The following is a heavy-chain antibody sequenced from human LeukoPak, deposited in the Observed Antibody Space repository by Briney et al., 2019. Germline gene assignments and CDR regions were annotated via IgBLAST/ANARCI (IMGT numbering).Heavy chain of an antibody. CDR3: ARDLEDSSSF. D-gene: IGHD6-6*01. CDR2: ISYDGSNK. J-gene: IGHJ4*02. Sequence: GGSPRLSCAASGFTFSSYAMHWVRQAPGKGLEWVAVISYDGSNKYYADSVKGRFTISRDNSKNTLYLQMNSLRAEDTAVYYCARDLEDSSSFWGQGTLVTVSS. V-gene: IGHV3-30*04. CDR1: GFTFSSYA.